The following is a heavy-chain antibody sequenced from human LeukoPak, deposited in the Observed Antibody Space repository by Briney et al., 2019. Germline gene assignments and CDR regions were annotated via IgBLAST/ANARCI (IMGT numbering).Heavy chain of an antibody. CDR2: THYSGST. J-gene: IGHJ4*02. CDR1: GGSISTYY. V-gene: IGHV4-59*01. CDR3: ARAPYYYGNSGYYYGYFDY. D-gene: IGHD3-22*01. Sequence: SETLSLTCTVPGGSISTYYWSWIRQPPGKELDWIGFTHYSGSTNYNPSLKSRVTISVDTSTNQFSLMLSSVTAADTAVYYCARAPYYYGNSGYYYGYFDYWGQGTLVTVSS.